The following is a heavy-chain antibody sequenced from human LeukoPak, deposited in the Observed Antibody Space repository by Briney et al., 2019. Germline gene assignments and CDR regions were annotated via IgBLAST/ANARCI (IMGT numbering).Heavy chain of an antibody. CDR1: GGSISNKY. J-gene: IGHJ3*02. CDR2: IYYSGST. V-gene: IGHV4-59*08. Sequence: PSETLSLTCTVSGGSISNKYWSWIRQPPGKGLEWIGYIYYSGSTNYNPSLKSRVTISVDTSKNQFSLKLSSVTAADTAVYYCARPSIAVAGTDAFDIWGQGTMVTVSS. D-gene: IGHD6-19*01. CDR3: ARPSIAVAGTDAFDI.